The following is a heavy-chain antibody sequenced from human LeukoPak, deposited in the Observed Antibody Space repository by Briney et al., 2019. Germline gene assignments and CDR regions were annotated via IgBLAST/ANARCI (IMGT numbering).Heavy chain of an antibody. V-gene: IGHV4-34*01. D-gene: IGHD5-18*01. CDR2: INHSGST. CDR1: GGSFSGYY. Sequence: SETLSLTCAVYGGSFSGYYWSWIRQPPGKGLEWIGEINHSGSTNYNPSLKSRVTISVDTSKNQFSLKLSPVTAADTAVYYCARFLVDTAMAAYNWFDPWGQGTLVTVSS. J-gene: IGHJ5*02. CDR3: ARFLVDTAMAAYNWFDP.